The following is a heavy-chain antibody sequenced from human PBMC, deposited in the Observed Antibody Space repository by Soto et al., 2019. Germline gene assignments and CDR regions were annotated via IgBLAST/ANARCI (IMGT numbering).Heavy chain of an antibody. D-gene: IGHD2-15*01. CDR1: GFTFSSYA. J-gene: IGHJ2*01. CDR3: ARDAADIVVVGAAKREMGEGYFDL. Sequence: QVQLVESGGGVVQPGRSLRLSCAASGFTFSSYAMHWVRQAPGKGLEWVAVISYDGSNKYYADSVKGRFTISRDNSKNTLYLARNSLRAEDTAVYYCARDAADIVVVGAAKREMGEGYFDLWGRGTLVTVSS. V-gene: IGHV3-30-3*01. CDR2: ISYDGSNK.